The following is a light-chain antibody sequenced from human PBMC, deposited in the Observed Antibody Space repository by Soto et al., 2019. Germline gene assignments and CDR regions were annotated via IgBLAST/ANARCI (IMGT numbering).Light chain of an antibody. Sequence: VLTQSPGTLSLSPGKRATLSCRASQRVSSNYLAWYQQKPGQAPRLLIYGASTRATGVPDRFSGSGSGTDFTLTISRLEPEDFAVYYCQQRSNWPPFTFGQGTRLEIK. CDR1: QRVSSNY. CDR3: QQRSNWPPFT. V-gene: IGKV3D-20*02. J-gene: IGKJ5*01. CDR2: GAS.